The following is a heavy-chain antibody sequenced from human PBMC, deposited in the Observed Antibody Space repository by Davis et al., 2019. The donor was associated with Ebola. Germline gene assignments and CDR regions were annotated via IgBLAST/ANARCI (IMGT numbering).Heavy chain of an antibody. D-gene: IGHD1-26*01. V-gene: IGHV4-39*01. CDR1: GGSISSSSYY. J-gene: IGHJ4*02. CDR2: IYYNGST. CDR3: ARRSGSFAFDY. Sequence: SETLSLTCTVSGGSISSSSYYWGWIRQPPGKGLEWIGSIYYNGSTYYNPSLKSRVTISVDTSKNQFSLKLSSVTAADTAVYYCARRSGSFAFDYWGQGTLVTVSS.